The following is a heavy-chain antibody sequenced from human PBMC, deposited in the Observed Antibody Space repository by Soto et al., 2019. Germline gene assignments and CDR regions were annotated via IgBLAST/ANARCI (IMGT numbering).Heavy chain of an antibody. D-gene: IGHD3-3*02. CDR2: ISGSGGST. J-gene: IGHJ4*02. CDR1: GFTFSSYA. CDR3: AKNEVAFLEWLLPGHFDY. V-gene: IGHV3-23*01. Sequence: EVQLLESGGGLVQPGGSLRLSCAASGFTFSSYAMSWVRQAPGKGLEWVSAISGSGGSTYYADSVKGRFTISRDNSKNTLYLQMTSLRAEDTAVYYCAKNEVAFLEWLLPGHFDYWGQGTLVTVSS.